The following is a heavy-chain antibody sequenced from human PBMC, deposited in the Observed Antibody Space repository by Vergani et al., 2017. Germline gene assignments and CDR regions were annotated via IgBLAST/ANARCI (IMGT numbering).Heavy chain of an antibody. J-gene: IGHJ4*02. CDR1: GFTFSSYS. CDR3: AKDVHDFWSGYAAY. CDR2: ISSSSSYT. V-gene: IGHV3-21*01. Sequence: VQLVESGGGVVQPGRSLRLSCAASGFTFSSYSMNWVRQAPGKGLEWVSSISSSSSYTNYADSVKGRFTISRDNAKNSLYLQMNSLRAEDTAVYYCAKDVHDFWSGYAAYWGQGTLVTVSS. D-gene: IGHD3-3*01.